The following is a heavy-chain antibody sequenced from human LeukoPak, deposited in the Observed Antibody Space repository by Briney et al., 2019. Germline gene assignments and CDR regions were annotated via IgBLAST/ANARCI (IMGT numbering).Heavy chain of an antibody. D-gene: IGHD2-8*01. CDR2: IYYSGST. Sequence: PSETPSLTCTVSGGSISSYYWSWIRQPPGKGLEWIGYIYYSGSTNYNPSLKSRVTISVDTSKNQFSLKLSSVTAADTAVYYCARVFLPRKQYCTNGVCYVSYYYYMDVWGKGTTVTVSS. CDR1: GGSISSYY. CDR3: ARVFLPRKQYCTNGVCYVSYYYYMDV. V-gene: IGHV4-59*01. J-gene: IGHJ6*03.